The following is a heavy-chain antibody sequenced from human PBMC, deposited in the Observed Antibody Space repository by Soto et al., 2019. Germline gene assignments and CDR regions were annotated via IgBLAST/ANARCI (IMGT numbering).Heavy chain of an antibody. D-gene: IGHD3-10*01. CDR3: AKETHYYGSGSDAFDI. Sequence: SLRLSCASSEFTCSSYAMSWVRQAPGKGLEWVSAISGSGGSTYYADSVKGRFTISRDNSKNTLYLQMNSLRAEDTAVYYCAKETHYYGSGSDAFDIWGQGTMVTVPS. CDR2: ISGSGGST. CDR1: EFTCSSYA. V-gene: IGHV3-23*01. J-gene: IGHJ3*02.